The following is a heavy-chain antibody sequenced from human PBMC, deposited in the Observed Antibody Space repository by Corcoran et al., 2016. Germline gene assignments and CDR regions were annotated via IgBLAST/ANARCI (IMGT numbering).Heavy chain of an antibody. CDR3: AKDGGGIMFRGGQTYFDY. Sequence: EVQLVESGGVVVQPGGSLRLSCAASGFTFDDYTMHWVRQAPGKGLEWVSLISWDGGSTYYADSVKGRFTLSRDNSKNSLYLQMNSLRTEYTALYYCAKDGGGIMFRGGQTYFDYWGQGTLVTVSS. CDR2: ISWDGGST. V-gene: IGHV3-43*01. D-gene: IGHD2-15*01. J-gene: IGHJ4*02. CDR1: GFTFDDYT.